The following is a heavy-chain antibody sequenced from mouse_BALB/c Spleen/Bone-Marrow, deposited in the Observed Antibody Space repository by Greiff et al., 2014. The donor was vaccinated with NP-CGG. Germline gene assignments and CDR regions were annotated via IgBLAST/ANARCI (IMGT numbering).Heavy chain of an antibody. CDR3: ARSLSRYAMDD. CDR1: GYTFTSYY. Sequence: QVQLQQSGPELVKPGASVRISCKASGYTFTSYYIHWVKQRPGQGLEWIGWIYPGNVNTKYNEKFKGKATLTADKSSSTAYMQLSSLTSEDSAVYFCARSLSRYAMDDWGQGTSVTVSS. V-gene: IGHV1S56*01. CDR2: IYPGNVNT. J-gene: IGHJ4*01. D-gene: IGHD6-2*01.